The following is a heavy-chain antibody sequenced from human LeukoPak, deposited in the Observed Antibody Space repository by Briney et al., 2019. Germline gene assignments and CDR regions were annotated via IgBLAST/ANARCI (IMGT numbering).Heavy chain of an antibody. D-gene: IGHD3-22*01. V-gene: IGHV3-7*01. Sequence: GGSLRLSCAASGFSFSHYAMSWVRQAPGKGLEWVANIKEDGSEKHYVDSVKGRFTISRDNAKNSLYLQSLYLQMNSLRAEDTAVYYCARAHYSSFDYWGQGTLVTVSS. CDR3: ARAHYSSFDY. CDR2: IKEDGSEK. CDR1: GFSFSHYA. J-gene: IGHJ4*02.